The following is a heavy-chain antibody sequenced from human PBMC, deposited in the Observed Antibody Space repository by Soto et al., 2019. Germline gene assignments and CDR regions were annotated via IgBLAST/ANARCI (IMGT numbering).Heavy chain of an antibody. CDR3: ARESGGATATLDYYYFYMDV. J-gene: IGHJ6*03. CDR2: INPNGGVT. Sequence: QVQQVQSGAEVRKPGASVAVSCRSSGDSFNDYYIHWLRQAPGQGFEWMGWINPNGGVTKYAQKFQGWVSMTRDTSIRTVYMQLSRLRSDDTAVYYCARESGGATATLDYYYFYMDVWGTGTTVTVSS. V-gene: IGHV1-2*04. D-gene: IGHD5-12*01. CDR1: GDSFNDYY.